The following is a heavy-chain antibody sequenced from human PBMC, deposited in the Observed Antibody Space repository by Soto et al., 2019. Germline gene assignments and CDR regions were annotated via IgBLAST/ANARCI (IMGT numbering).Heavy chain of an antibody. Sequence: SETLSLTCTVSGGSISSYYWSWIRQPPGKGLEWIGYIYYSGSTNYNPSLKSRVTISVDTSKNQFSLKLSSVTAADTAVYYCARDRYDSSGYDYWGQGTLVTVSS. V-gene: IGHV4-59*01. J-gene: IGHJ4*02. CDR1: GGSISSYY. D-gene: IGHD3-22*01. CDR2: IYYSGST. CDR3: ARDRYDSSGYDY.